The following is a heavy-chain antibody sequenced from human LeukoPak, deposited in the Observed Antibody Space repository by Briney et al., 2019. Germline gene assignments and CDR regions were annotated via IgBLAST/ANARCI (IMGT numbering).Heavy chain of an antibody. CDR1: GFTFSSYG. CDR3: AKDGNYCSGGSCKIYYYYYMDV. V-gene: IGHV3-30*02. J-gene: IGHJ6*03. Sequence: GGSLRLSCAASGFTFSSYGMHWVRQAPGKGLEWVAFIQYDGPNKYYADSVKGRFTISRDNSKNTLYLQMNSLRAEDTAVYYCAKDGNYCSGGSCKIYYYYYMDVWGKGTTVTVSS. D-gene: IGHD2-15*01. CDR2: IQYDGPNK.